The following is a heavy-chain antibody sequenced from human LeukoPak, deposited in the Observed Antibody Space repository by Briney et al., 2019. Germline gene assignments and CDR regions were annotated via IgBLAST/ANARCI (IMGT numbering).Heavy chain of an antibody. CDR3: ARGSYYDSPPGDYYYYYYMDV. D-gene: IGHD3-22*01. J-gene: IGHJ6*03. CDR1: GYTFTIYG. Sequence: ASVTVSFKASGYTFTIYGISWVRQAPGQGLEWMGWISAYNGNTNYAQKLQGRVTMTTDTSTSTAYMELRSLRSDDAAVYYCARGSYYDSPPGDYYYYYYMDVWGKGTTVTVSS. V-gene: IGHV1-18*01. CDR2: ISAYNGNT.